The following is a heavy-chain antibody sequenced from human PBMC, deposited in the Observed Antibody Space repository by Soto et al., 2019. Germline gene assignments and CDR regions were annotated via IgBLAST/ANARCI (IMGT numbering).Heavy chain of an antibody. J-gene: IGHJ4*02. CDR3: ASGVYSGFSDLDY. CDR2: IWYDGSNK. D-gene: IGHD5-12*01. CDR1: GFTFSSYG. V-gene: IGHV3-33*01. Sequence: QVQLVESGGGVVQPGRSLRLSCAASGFTFSSYGMHWVRQAPGKGLEWVAVIWYDGSNKYYADSVKGRFTISRDNSKNTLYLQMNSLRAEDTAVYYCASGVYSGFSDLDYWGQGTLVTVSS.